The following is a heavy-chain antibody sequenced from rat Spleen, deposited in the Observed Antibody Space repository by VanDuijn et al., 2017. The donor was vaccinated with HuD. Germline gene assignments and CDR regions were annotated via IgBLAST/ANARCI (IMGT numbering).Heavy chain of an antibody. CDR1: GFTFSNYG. D-gene: IGHD1-3*01. Sequence: EVQLVESGGGLVQPGRSLKLSCAASGFTFSNYGMAWVRQAPTKGLEWVASISTGGGNTYYRDSVKGRFTGSRDNAKSTLYLQMDSLRSEDTATYYCARRGTTVVPFDYWGQGVMVTVSS. V-gene: IGHV5S13*01. CDR3: ARRGTTVVPFDY. J-gene: IGHJ2*01. CDR2: ISTGGGNT.